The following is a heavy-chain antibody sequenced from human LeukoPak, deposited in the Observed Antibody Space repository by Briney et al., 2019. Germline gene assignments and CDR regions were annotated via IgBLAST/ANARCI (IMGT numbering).Heavy chain of an antibody. J-gene: IGHJ4*02. CDR3: AREADYYYDSSGYYYFDY. Sequence: PGGSLRLSCAASGFTFSSYWMSWVRQAPGKGLEWVANIKQDGSEKYYVDSVKGRFTISRDNAKNSLYLQMNSLRAEDTAVYYCAREADYYYDSSGYYYFDYWGQGTLVTVSS. CDR1: GFTFSSYW. D-gene: IGHD3-22*01. CDR2: IKQDGSEK. V-gene: IGHV3-7*01.